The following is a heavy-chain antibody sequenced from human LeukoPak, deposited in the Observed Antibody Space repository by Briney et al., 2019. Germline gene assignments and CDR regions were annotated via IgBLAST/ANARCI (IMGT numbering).Heavy chain of an antibody. V-gene: IGHV1-8*01. D-gene: IGHD2-2*01. J-gene: IGHJ4*02. CDR3: ARTRHPTDIVVVPAAMGY. CDR1: GYTFTSYD. CDR2: MNPNSGNT. Sequence: ASVKVSCKASGYTFTSYDINWVRQATGQGLGWMGWMNPNSGNTGYAQKFQGRVTMTRNTSISTAYMELSSLRSEDTAVYYCARTRHPTDIVVVPAAMGYWGQGTLVTVSS.